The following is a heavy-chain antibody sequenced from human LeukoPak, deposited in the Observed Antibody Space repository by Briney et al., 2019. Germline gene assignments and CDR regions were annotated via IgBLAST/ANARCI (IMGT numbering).Heavy chain of an antibody. CDR1: GFTFSSHG. J-gene: IGHJ4*02. CDR2: ISNSGGYT. V-gene: IGHV3-21*05. Sequence: PGRSLRLSCAASGFTFSSHGMHWVRQAPGQGLEWVSYISNSGGYTNYADSVAGRFTISRDNAENSLYLQMNSLRAEDTAVYYCARSRGAGPGAYFDYWGQGTLVTVTS. D-gene: IGHD6-19*01. CDR3: ARSRGAGPGAYFDY.